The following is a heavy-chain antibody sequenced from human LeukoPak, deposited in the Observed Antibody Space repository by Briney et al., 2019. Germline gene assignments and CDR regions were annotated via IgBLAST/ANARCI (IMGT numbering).Heavy chain of an antibody. V-gene: IGHV3-7*03. CDR2: IKEDGTET. CDR1: GFMFSSNW. D-gene: IGHD5-24*01. Sequence: GGSLRLSCAASGFMFSSNWMSWVRLAPGKGLEWVANIKEDGTETYYVDSVEGRFTISRDDAKNSLYLQMNSLRVEDTAVYYCAKEGRSLQTYWGQGTLVTVSS. CDR3: AKEGRSLQTY. J-gene: IGHJ4*02.